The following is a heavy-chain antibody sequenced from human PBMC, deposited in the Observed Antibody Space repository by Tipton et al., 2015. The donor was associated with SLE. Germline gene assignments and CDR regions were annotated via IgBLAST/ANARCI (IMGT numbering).Heavy chain of an antibody. D-gene: IGHD2-15*01. CDR1: DYSISSGYY. Sequence: LRLSCSVSDYSISSGYYWAWIRQPPGKGLEWIGAIFYSGSAYYNPSLKSRVSLSVDSSKNQFSLKLNFVTAADTAVYYCAREVDIRFDFWGQGSLVTVSS. V-gene: IGHV4-38-2*02. CDR3: AREVDIRFDF. CDR2: IFYSGSA. J-gene: IGHJ4*02.